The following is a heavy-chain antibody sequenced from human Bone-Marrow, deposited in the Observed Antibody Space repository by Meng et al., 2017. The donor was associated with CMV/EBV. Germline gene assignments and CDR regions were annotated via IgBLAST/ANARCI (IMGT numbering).Heavy chain of an antibody. Sequence: ASVKVSCKASNYTFTNFGISWVRQAPGQGLEWMGWINPNSGGTNYAQKFQGRVTMTRDTSISTAYMELSRLRSDDTAVYYCARGEGCSGGSCYSGNDYFDYWGQGTLVTVYS. CDR1: NYTFTNFG. D-gene: IGHD2-15*01. J-gene: IGHJ4*02. CDR3: ARGEGCSGGSCYSGNDYFDY. CDR2: INPNSGGT. V-gene: IGHV1-2*02.